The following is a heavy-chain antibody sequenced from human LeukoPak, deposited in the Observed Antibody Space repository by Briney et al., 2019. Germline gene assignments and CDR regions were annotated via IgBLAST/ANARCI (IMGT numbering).Heavy chain of an antibody. J-gene: IGHJ6*02. D-gene: IGHD2-21*02. V-gene: IGHV1-69*04. Sequence: SVKVSCKASGGTFSSYAISWVRQAPGQGLEWMGRIIPILGIANYAQKFQGRVTITADKSTSTAYMELSSLRSEDTAVYYCARDCGGDCYYHYGMDVWGQGTTVTVSS. CDR2: IIPILGIA. CDR1: GGTFSSYA. CDR3: ARDCGGDCYYHYGMDV.